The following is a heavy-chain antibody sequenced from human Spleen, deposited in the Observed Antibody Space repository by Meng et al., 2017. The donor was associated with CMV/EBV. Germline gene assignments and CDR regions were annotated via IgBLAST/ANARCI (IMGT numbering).Heavy chain of an antibody. CDR1: GGTFSSYT. J-gene: IGHJ4*02. Sequence: LGQFGAEVTEPGSTVKGSCEDAGGTFSSYTISWVRKGPGQGLEWMGRIIPILGIANNAQKFQGRVTITADKSTSTAYMELSSLRSEDTAVYYCARDEGGWLTAPDYWGQGTLVTVSS. CDR2: IIPILGIA. D-gene: IGHD5-24*01. V-gene: IGHV1-69*04. CDR3: ARDEGGWLTAPDY.